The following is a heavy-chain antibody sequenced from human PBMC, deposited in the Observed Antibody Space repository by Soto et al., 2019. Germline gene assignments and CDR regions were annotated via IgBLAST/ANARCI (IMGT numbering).Heavy chain of an antibody. Sequence: QVQLVQSGAEVKKPGASVKVSCTASGYTFTDYYVHWVRQAPGQGLEWMGWINVNSGVTNLAQKFQDWVTLSRDTSVSTAYMELNSLKSDGTAVFFCARGVSGWSPFDLWGQGTLVPVSS. J-gene: IGHJ4*02. CDR2: INVNSGVT. D-gene: IGHD6-19*01. CDR3: ARGVSGWSPFDL. CDR1: GYTFTDYY. V-gene: IGHV1-2*04.